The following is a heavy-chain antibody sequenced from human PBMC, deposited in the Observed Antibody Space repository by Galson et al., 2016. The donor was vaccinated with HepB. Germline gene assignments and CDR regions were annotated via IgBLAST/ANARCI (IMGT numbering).Heavy chain of an antibody. V-gene: IGHV3-15*01. D-gene: IGHD6-13*01. Sequence: SPRLPCGASGFTVTNAWMSWVRQAPGKGLEWVGRIRSKTDGGTTDYGAPVKGRITISSDDSKNTLYLQINNLKTEDTAVYYCTTVGIALPNTDHWGQGTVVTVSS. J-gene: IGHJ4*02. CDR2: IRSKTDGGTT. CDR3: TTVGIALPNTDH. CDR1: GFTVTNAW.